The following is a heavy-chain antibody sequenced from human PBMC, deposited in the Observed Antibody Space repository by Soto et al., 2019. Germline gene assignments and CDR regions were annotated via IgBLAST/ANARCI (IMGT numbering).Heavy chain of an antibody. J-gene: IGHJ4*02. CDR1: VFTFSAYW. Sequence: GGSLRLSCATSVFTFSAYWMTWVRQAPGKGLEWVANINEDGSEQYYADSVKGRFTISRDNVKNSFYLQMTSLTAEDTAVYYCARYVRNPNNWGQGTLVTVSS. D-gene: IGHD3-10*02. CDR2: INEDGSEQ. CDR3: ARYVRNPNN. V-gene: IGHV3-7*01.